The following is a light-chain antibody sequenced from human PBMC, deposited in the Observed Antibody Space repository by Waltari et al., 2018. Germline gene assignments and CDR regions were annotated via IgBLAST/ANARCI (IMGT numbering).Light chain of an antibody. V-gene: IGKV3-20*01. CDR1: QSIGKY. Sequence: EIVFTQAPGTLSLFPGERATLFCRASQSIGKYLGWYQQKPGQAPGLLIYGASTRATGIPDRFSGGGSRTDFSLSITRLEPEDFAVYYCQHYVRLPATFGQGTTVEI. J-gene: IGKJ1*01. CDR2: GAS. CDR3: QHYVRLPAT.